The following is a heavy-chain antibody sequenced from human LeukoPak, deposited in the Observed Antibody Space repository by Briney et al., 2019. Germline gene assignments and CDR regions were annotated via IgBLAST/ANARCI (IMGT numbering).Heavy chain of an antibody. CDR1: GFTFTNYG. J-gene: IGHJ4*02. CDR2: ISTDGSNE. Sequence: GGSLRLSCAASGFTFTNYGMHWVRQSTGKGLEWVAVISTDGSNEYYADSVKGRFTISRDNSKNTLYLQMNSLRAEDTAVYYCAKGASDYIWGSFRPPDDYWGQGTLVTVSS. CDR3: AKGASDYIWGSFRPPDDY. D-gene: IGHD3-16*02. V-gene: IGHV3-30*18.